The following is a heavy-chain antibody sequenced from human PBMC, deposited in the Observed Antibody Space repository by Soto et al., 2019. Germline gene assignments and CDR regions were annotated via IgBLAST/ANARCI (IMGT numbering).Heavy chain of an antibody. CDR3: ARAVFARENIVVVPAAMKKFDY. CDR2: IYYSGST. D-gene: IGHD2-2*01. V-gene: IGHV4-31*03. Sequence: QVQLQESGPGLVKPSQTLSLTCTVSGGSISSGGYYWSWIRQHPGKGLEWIGYIYYSGSTYYNPSLKSRVTISVHTSKNQFSLKLSSVTAADTAVYYCARAVFARENIVVVPAAMKKFDYWGQGTLVTVSS. J-gene: IGHJ4*02. CDR1: GGSISSGGYY.